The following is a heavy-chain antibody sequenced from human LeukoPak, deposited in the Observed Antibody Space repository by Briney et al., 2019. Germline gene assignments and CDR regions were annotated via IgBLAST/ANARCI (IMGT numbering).Heavy chain of an antibody. J-gene: IGHJ4*02. CDR3: VRNGYYSIDY. CDR2: IFHSGST. CDR1: GGSINSDDW. Sequence: SETLSLTCVVSGGSINSDDWWSWVRQPPGKGLEWIGEIFHSGSTNYNPSLKSRVTISVDKSKNQFSLSLTSVTAADTAVYYCVRNGYYSIDYWGQGTLVTVSS. D-gene: IGHD4-17*01. V-gene: IGHV4-4*02.